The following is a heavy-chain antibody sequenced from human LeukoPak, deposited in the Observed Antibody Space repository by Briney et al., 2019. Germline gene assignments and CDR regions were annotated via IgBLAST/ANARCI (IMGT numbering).Heavy chain of an antibody. CDR3: AGGWYFFDY. CDR2: XSYDGSXK. Sequence: QPGGSLRLSCAASGXXFXSXXXXXXXXAPXXXXXWXAVXSYDGSXKYYADSVKGRFTISRDNSKNTLYLQMNSLRAEXTXVYWCAGGWYFFDYWGQGTLVIVSS. J-gene: IGHJ4*02. D-gene: IGHD6-19*01. V-gene: IGHV3-30*03. CDR1: GXXFXSXX.